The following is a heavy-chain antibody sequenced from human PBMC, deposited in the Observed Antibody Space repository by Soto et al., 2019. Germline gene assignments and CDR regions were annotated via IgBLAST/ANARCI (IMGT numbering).Heavy chain of an antibody. V-gene: IGHV1-46*01. D-gene: IGHD3-22*01. CDR1: GYIFTSYY. Sequence: QVQLVQSGAEVKKPGASVKVSCKASGYIFTSYYMHWVRQAPGQGLEWMGFINPSGGSTSYAQKFQGRVTMTRDTSTRTVYMELSSLRSEDTAVYYCARNDNSGLDYWGQGTLVDVSS. J-gene: IGHJ4*02. CDR3: ARNDNSGLDY. CDR2: INPSGGST.